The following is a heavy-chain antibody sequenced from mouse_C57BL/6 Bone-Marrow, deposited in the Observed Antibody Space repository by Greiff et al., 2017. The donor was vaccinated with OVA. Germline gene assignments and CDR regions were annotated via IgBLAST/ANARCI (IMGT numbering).Heavy chain of an antibody. CDR2: INPNNGGT. J-gene: IGHJ4*01. V-gene: IGHV1-18*01. Sequence: VQLQQSGPELVKPGASVKIPCKASGYTFTDYNMDWVKQSPGKSLEWIGDINPNNGGTIYNQKFKGKATLTVDKSSSTAYMELRSLTSEDTAVYCSARTHYYGSSYGAMDYWGQGTSVTVSS. CDR1: GYTFTDYN. D-gene: IGHD1-1*01. CDR3: ARTHYYGSSYGAMDY.